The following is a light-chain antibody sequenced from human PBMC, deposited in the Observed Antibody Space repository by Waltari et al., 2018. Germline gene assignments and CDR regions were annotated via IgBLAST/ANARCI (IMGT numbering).Light chain of an antibody. CDR2: EVS. CDR3: SSFAGSSQML. V-gene: IGLV2-8*01. J-gene: IGLJ2*01. CDR1: SSDVGGFDY. Sequence: QSALSQPPSASGSPGQSVTIPCTGTSSDVGGFDYVFWYQQHPGKVPRLMIYEVSTRPSGVPDRFSGSKSGNTASLTVSGLQVEDEADYYCSSFAGSSQMLFGGGTKLTVL.